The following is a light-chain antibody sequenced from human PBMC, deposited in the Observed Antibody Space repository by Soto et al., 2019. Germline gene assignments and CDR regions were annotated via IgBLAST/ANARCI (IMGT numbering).Light chain of an antibody. CDR1: SSDVGGYNY. J-gene: IGLJ1*01. V-gene: IGLV2-8*01. Sequence: QSALTKPPSASGSPGQSVTISCTGTSSDVGGYNYVSWYQQHPGKAPKLMIYEVTKRPSGVPDRFSGSKSGNTASLTVSGLQAEDEADYYCSSYAGSRYVFGTGTKLTVL. CDR2: EVT. CDR3: SSYAGSRYV.